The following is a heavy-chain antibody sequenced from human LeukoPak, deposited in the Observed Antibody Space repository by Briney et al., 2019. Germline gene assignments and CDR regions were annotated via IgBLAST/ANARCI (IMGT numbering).Heavy chain of an antibody. J-gene: IGHJ6*02. CDR1: GGTFSSYA. CDR3: ARDSATGPRILYPTGLLDV. V-gene: IGHV1-69*01. CDR2: IIPIFGTA. D-gene: IGHD2-8*01. Sequence: GASVTVSCKASGGTFSSYAISWVRQAPGQGLEWMGGIIPIFGTANYAQKFQGRVTITADESTSTAYMELSSLRSEDTAVYYCARDSATGPRILYPTGLLDVWGQGTTVTVSS.